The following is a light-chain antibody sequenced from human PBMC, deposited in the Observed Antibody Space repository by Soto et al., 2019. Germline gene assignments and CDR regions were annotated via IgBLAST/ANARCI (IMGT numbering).Light chain of an antibody. V-gene: IGKV3-20*01. Sequence: EIVLSLSPGTLSLSPGERATLSCRASQSVSSAYLAWYQQKPGQAPRLLIYGASNRATGIPDRFSGSGSGTDFTLTISRLEPEDFAVYYCQQYGISGTFGQGTKVDIK. CDR2: GAS. CDR1: QSVSSAY. J-gene: IGKJ1*01. CDR3: QQYGISGT.